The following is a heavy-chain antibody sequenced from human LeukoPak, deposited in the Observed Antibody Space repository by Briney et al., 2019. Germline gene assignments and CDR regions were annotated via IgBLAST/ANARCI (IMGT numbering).Heavy chain of an antibody. Sequence: ASVKVSCKASGYTLTGYYMHWVRQAPGQGLEWMGWINPNSGGTNYARKFQGRVTMTRDTSISTAYMELSRLRSDDTAVYYCARDGLGAVAGGNNWFDPWGQGTLVTVSS. D-gene: IGHD6-19*01. CDR2: INPNSGGT. J-gene: IGHJ5*02. CDR3: ARDGLGAVAGGNNWFDP. CDR1: GYTLTGYY. V-gene: IGHV1-2*02.